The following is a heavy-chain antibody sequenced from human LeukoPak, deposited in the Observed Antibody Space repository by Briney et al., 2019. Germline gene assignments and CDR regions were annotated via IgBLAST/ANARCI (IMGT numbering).Heavy chain of an antibody. CDR2: ISDSGGRI. CDR1: GFTFNSYA. J-gene: IGHJ4*02. D-gene: IGHD2-8*02. V-gene: IGHV3-23*01. Sequence: GGSLRLSCAASGFTFNSYAMTWVRQAPGKGLEWVSLISDSGGRIYYADSVKGRFTISRDNSKNTLYLRLNSRRVEDTATYYCVKDRYCPEVTCFGGGFEYWGQGTLVVVSS. CDR3: VKDRYCPEVTCFGGGFEY.